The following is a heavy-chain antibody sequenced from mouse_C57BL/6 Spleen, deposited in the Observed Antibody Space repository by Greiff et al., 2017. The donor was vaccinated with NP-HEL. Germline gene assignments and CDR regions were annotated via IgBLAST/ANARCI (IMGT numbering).Heavy chain of an antibody. V-gene: IGHV3-6*01. CDR3: ASPDYYGSSYWYFDV. D-gene: IGHD1-1*01. J-gene: IGHJ1*03. Sequence: EVKVEESGPGLVKPSQSLSLTCSVTGYSITSGYYWNWIRQFPGNKPEWMGYISYDGSNNYHPSLKNRISITRDTSKTQFFLKLHSVTTEDTATYYCASPDYYGSSYWYFDVWGTGTTVTVSS. CDR2: ISYDGSN. CDR1: GYSITSGYY.